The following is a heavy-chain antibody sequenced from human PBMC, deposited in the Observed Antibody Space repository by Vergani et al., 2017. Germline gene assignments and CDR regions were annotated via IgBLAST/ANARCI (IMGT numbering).Heavy chain of an antibody. CDR2: IYYSGST. CDR1: GGSISSSTYY. D-gene: IGHD2-15*01. V-gene: IGHV4-39*07. Sequence: QLQLQESGPGLVKPSETLSLICTASGGSISSSTYYWGWIRQPPGKGLEWIGTIYYSGSTYYNPSLKSRVTISVDTSKNQLSLKLTSVTAADTAVYYCARDGRLGYCSGGSCYGFDPWGQGTLVTVSS. CDR3: ARDGRLGYCSGGSCYGFDP. J-gene: IGHJ5*02.